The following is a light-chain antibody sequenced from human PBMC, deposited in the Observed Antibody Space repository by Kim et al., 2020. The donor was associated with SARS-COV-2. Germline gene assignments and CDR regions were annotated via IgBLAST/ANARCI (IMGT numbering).Light chain of an antibody. J-gene: IGLJ2*01. Sequence: SYELTQPPSVSVAPGKTARITCGGNNIGSKSVHWYQQKPGQAPVLVIYYDSDRPSGIPERFSGSNSGNTATLTISRVEAGDEADYYCQVWDSSHVVFGGGTQLTVL. V-gene: IGLV3-21*04. CDR2: YDS. CDR3: QVWDSSHVV. CDR1: NIGSKS.